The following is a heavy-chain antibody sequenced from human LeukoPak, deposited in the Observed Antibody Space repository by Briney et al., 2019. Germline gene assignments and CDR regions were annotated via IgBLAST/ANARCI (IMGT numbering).Heavy chain of an antibody. CDR2: IIPIFGTA. CDR3: ARRITIFGPDDY. D-gene: IGHD3-3*01. V-gene: IGHV1-69*13. J-gene: IGHJ4*02. CDR1: GGTFSSYA. Sequence: SVKVSCKASGGTFSSYAISWVRQAPGQGLEWMGGIIPIFGTANYAQKFQGRVTITADESTSTAYMELSSLRSEDTAVYYCARRITIFGPDDYWRQGTLVTVSS.